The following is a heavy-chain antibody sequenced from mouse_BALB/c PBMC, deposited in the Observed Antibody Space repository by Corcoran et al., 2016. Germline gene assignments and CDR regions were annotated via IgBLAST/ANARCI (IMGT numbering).Heavy chain of an antibody. CDR2: IDPANGDT. CDR1: GFNIKDTY. J-gene: IGHJ3*01. V-gene: IGHV14-3*02. Sequence: EVQLQQSGAELVKPGASVKLSCTVSGFNIKDTYMHWVKQRPEQGLEWIGRIDPANGDTKYDPKFQGKATITADTSSNTAYLQLSSLTSEDTAVYYCAPTEGFAYWCQGTLVTVSA. CDR3: APTEGFAY.